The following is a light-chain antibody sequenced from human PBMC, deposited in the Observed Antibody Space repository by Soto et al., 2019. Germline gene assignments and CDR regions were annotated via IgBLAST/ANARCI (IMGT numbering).Light chain of an antibody. V-gene: IGLV2-23*02. Sequence: QSVLTQPASVSGSPGQSITISCTGTSSDVGSYNPVSWYQQHPGKAPKLIIYEVSKRPAGISNRFSGCKSDNTASLTISGLQGEDEADYYCCSHAGSTTVFGTGTKLTVL. CDR3: CSHAGSTTV. CDR1: SSDVGSYNP. J-gene: IGLJ1*01. CDR2: EVS.